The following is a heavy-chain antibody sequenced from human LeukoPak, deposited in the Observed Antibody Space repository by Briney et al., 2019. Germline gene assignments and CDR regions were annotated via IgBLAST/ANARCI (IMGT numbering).Heavy chain of an antibody. Sequence: GGSLRLSCAVSGLTFSNYAMSWVRQAPGKGLEWVSVISGSGDNQYYADSMKGRFTISRDNSKNMLYLQINSLTAEDTAVYYCAKGVSGSNPYNWFDPWGQGTLVTVSS. D-gene: IGHD1-26*01. CDR3: AKGVSGSNPYNWFDP. CDR2: ISGSGDNQ. V-gene: IGHV3-23*01. CDR1: GLTFSNYA. J-gene: IGHJ5*02.